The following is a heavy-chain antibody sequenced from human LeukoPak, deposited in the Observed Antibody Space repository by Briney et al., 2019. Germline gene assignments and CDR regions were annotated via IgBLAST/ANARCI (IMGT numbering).Heavy chain of an antibody. CDR1: GGSFSDYD. V-gene: IGHV4-34*01. J-gene: IGHJ4*02. CDR3: AREYVDGMETVGLVN. Sequence: PSETLSLTCAVYGGSFSDYDWTWIRQPPGKGLEWIGEINHGGNTKYNPSLKSRVTISLDTSKNQFSLKLSSVTAADTATYFCAREYVDGMETVGLVNWGQGTLVTVSS. CDR2: INHGGNT. D-gene: IGHD2-21*02.